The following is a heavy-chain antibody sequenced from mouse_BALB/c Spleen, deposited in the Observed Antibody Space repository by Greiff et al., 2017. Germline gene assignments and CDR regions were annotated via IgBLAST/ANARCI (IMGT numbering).Heavy chain of an antibody. J-gene: IGHJ1*01. V-gene: IGHV5-15*02. CDR1: GFTFSDYG. CDR2: ISNLAYSI. Sequence: EVQVVESGGGLVQPGGSRKLSCAASGFTFSDYGMAWVRQAPGEGPEWVAFISNLAYSIYYADTVTGRFTISRENAKNTLYLEMSSLRSEDTAMYYCGRNEGSSRCWYFDVWGAGTTVTVSS. CDR3: GRNEGSSRCWYFDV. D-gene: IGHD1-1*01.